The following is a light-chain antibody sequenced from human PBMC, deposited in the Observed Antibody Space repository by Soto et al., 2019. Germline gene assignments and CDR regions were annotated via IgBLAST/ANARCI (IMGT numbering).Light chain of an antibody. V-gene: IGLV7-43*01. J-gene: IGLJ1*01. CDR1: TGAVTSDSY. CDR3: LLYYGGAHV. Sequence: QAVVTQEPSLTGSPGGTVTLTCASSTGAVTSDSYPNWFQQKPGQAPRPLIYGASNKHSWTPARFSGSLLGDKAALTLSGVQPEDEAEYYCLLYYGGAHVFGAGTKLTVL. CDR2: GAS.